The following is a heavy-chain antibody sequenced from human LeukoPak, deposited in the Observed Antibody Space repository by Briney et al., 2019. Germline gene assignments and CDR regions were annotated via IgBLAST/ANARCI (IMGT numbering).Heavy chain of an antibody. CDR3: AKVPEMVDAFDI. V-gene: IGHV3-23*01. Sequence: GGSLRLSCAASGFTFSSYAMSWVRQAPGKGLEWISAISGSGGSTYYADSVKGRFTISRDNSKNTLYLQMNSLRAEDTAVYYCAKVPEMVDAFDIWGQGTMVTVSS. J-gene: IGHJ3*02. CDR1: GFTFSSYA. D-gene: IGHD5-24*01. CDR2: ISGSGGST.